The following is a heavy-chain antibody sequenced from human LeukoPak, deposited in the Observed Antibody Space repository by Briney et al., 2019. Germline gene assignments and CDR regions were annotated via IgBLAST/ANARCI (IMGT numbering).Heavy chain of an antibody. CDR2: IYHSGST. V-gene: IGHV4-4*02. CDR3: ARRIGSDPNYYDFWSGYYKYYYYYGMDV. Sequence: PSETLSLTCAVSGGSISSSNWWSWVRQPPGKGLEWIGEIYHSGSTNYNPSLKSRVTISVDKSKNQFSLKLSSVAAADTAVYYCARRIGSDPNYYDFWSGYYKYYYYYGMDVWGQGTTATVSS. D-gene: IGHD3-3*01. J-gene: IGHJ6*02. CDR1: GGSISSSNW.